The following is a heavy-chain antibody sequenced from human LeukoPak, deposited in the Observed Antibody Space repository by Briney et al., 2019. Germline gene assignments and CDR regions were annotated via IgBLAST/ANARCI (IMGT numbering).Heavy chain of an antibody. CDR1: GFTFSTYW. Sequence: GGSLRLSCAASGFTFSTYWMTWVRQAPGKGLEWVANIKEDGSEKYYVDSVKGRFTISRDNAKNSLYLQINSLRADDTAVYYCARAEDFWSNTYMDVWGKGTTVTVSS. CDR2: IKEDGSEK. D-gene: IGHD3-3*01. V-gene: IGHV3-7*01. J-gene: IGHJ6*03. CDR3: ARAEDFWSNTYMDV.